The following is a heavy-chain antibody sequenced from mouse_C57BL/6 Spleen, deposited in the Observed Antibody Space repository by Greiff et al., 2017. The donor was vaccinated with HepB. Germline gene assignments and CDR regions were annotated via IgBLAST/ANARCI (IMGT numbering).Heavy chain of an antibody. J-gene: IGHJ2*01. CDR2: IDPSDSYT. CDR1: GYTFTSYW. Sequence: VQLQQPGAELVMPGASVKLSCKASGYTFTSYWMPWVKQRPGQGLEWIGEIDPSDSYTNYNKKFKGKSTLTVDKSSSTAYMQLSSLTSEDSAVYYCARSPLTTVVATDYWGQGTTLTVSS. D-gene: IGHD1-1*01. CDR3: ARSPLTTVVATDY. V-gene: IGHV1-69*01.